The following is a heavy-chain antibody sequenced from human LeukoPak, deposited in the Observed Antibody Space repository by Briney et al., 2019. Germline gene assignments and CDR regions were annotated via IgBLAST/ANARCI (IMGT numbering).Heavy chain of an antibody. D-gene: IGHD6-13*01. CDR2: ISLNGGSR. J-gene: IGHJ4*02. Sequence: GGSLRLSCAASGFTFDEYGMSWVRQAPGKGLEWVSGISLNGGSRGYADSVKGRFTISRDNAKNSLYLQMNSLRAEDTALYYCARVGGIAAADNDYWGQGTLVTVSS. CDR1: GFTFDEYG. CDR3: ARVGGIAAADNDY. V-gene: IGHV3-20*04.